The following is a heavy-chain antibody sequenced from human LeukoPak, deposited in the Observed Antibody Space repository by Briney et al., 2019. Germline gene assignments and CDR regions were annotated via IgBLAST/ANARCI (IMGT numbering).Heavy chain of an antibody. J-gene: IGHJ4*02. Sequence: SGGSLRLSCAASGFTFSGYSFSWVRQAPGKGLEWVSSISSSSYLYYTDSVKGRFTFSRDNAKNSLYLQMNSLRAEDTAVYYCARRGAGSCWSIDYWGQGTLVTVSS. D-gene: IGHD6-19*01. CDR3: ARRGAGSCWSIDY. CDR2: ISSSSYL. V-gene: IGHV3-21*01. CDR1: GFTFSGYS.